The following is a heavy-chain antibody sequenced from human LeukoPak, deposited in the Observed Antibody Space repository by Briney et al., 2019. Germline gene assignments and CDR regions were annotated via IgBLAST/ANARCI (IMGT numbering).Heavy chain of an antibody. CDR1: GFTFSSYS. D-gene: IGHD1-7*01. CDR3: ARALMLRANSYYFDY. V-gene: IGHV3-21*01. Sequence: PGGSLRLSCAASGFTFSSYSMNWVRQAPGKGLEWVSSISSSSSYIYYADSVKGRFTISRDNAKNSLYLQMNSLRAEDTAVYYCARALMLRANSYYFDYWGQGTLVTVSS. J-gene: IGHJ4*02. CDR2: ISSSSSYI.